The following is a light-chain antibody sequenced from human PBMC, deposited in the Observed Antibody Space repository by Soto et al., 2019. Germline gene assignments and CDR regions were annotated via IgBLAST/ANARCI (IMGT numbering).Light chain of an antibody. CDR3: QQYGSSYT. Sequence: EIVLTQSPGTLSVSPGERATLSCRASQSVSSSYLAWYQQKPGQAPRLHMYGAASRATGIPDRFSGSRSGTDFTLTISRRQAEDFAVYYCQQYGSSYTFGQGTKLEIK. CDR2: GAA. CDR1: QSVSSSY. V-gene: IGKV3-20*01. J-gene: IGKJ2*01.